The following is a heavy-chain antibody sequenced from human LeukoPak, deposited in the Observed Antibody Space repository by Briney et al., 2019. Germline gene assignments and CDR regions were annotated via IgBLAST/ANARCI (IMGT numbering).Heavy chain of an antibody. V-gene: IGHV4-59*01. CDR2: IYYSGST. CDR1: GGSISIYY. CDR3: ATFLYSRGWYERYYLDY. D-gene: IGHD6-19*01. Sequence: SETLSLTCTVSGGSISIYYWSWVRQPPGKGLEWIGYIYYSGSTNYNPSLKSRVTISVDTSKNEYSLKLSSVTAADTDASSSATFLYSRGWYERYYLDYWGQGTLVTVSS. J-gene: IGHJ4*02.